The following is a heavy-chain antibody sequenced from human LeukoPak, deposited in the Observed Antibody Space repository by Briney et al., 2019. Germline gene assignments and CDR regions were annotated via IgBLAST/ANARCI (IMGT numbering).Heavy chain of an antibody. Sequence: GGSLRLSCAASGFTFSSYSMNWVRQAPGKGLEWVSSISSSSSYIYYADSVKGRFTISRDNAKNSLYLQMNSLRAEDTAVYYCARDSRKWLRLFDYWGQGTLVTASS. CDR1: GFTFSSYS. J-gene: IGHJ4*02. CDR2: ISSSSSYI. CDR3: ARDSRKWLRLFDY. V-gene: IGHV3-21*01. D-gene: IGHD5-12*01.